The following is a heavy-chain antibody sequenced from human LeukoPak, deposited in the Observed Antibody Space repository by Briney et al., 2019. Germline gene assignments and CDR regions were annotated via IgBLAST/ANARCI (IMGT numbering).Heavy chain of an antibody. V-gene: IGHV3-33*06. Sequence: GRSLRLSCAASGFTFSSYGMHWVRQAPGKGLGWVAVIWYDGSNKYYADSVKGRFTISRDNSKNTLYLQMNSLRAEDTAVYYCAKGPSSQTPNDAFDIWGQGTMVTVSS. D-gene: IGHD6-13*01. CDR3: AKGPSSQTPNDAFDI. J-gene: IGHJ3*02. CDR1: GFTFSSYG. CDR2: IWYDGSNK.